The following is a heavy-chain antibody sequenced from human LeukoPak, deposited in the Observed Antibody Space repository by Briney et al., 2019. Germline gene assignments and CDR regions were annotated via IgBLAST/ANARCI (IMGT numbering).Heavy chain of an antibody. CDR2: IIPILGIA. V-gene: IGHV1-69*04. D-gene: IGHD2-15*01. CDR3: ARAGYCSGGSCYGPYFDY. CDR1: GGTFSSYA. Sequence: ASVKVSCKASGGTFSSYAISWVRQAPGQGLEWMGRIIPILGIANYAQKFQGRVTITADKSTSTAYMELSSLRSEDTAVYYCARAGYCSGGSCYGPYFDYWGQGTLVTVS. J-gene: IGHJ4*02.